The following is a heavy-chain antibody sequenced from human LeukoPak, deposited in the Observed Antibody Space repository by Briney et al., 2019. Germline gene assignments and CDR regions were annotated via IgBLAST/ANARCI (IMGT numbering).Heavy chain of an antibody. D-gene: IGHD3-10*01. CDR2: IYYSGST. V-gene: IGHV4-59*01. CDR3: ASKGAIMVRGPDGY. CDR1: GGSISSYY. Sequence: SETLSLTCTVSGGSISSYYWSWIRQPPGKGLEWIGYIYYSGSTNYNPSLKSRVTISVDTSKNQFSLKLSSVTAADTAVYYCASKGAIMVRGPDGYWGQGTLVTVSS. J-gene: IGHJ4*02.